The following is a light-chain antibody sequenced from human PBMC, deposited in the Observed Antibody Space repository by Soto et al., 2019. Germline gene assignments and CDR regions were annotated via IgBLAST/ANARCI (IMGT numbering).Light chain of an antibody. CDR2: GGS. J-gene: IGKJ2*01. V-gene: IGKV3-20*01. CDR3: QQYGVSPVYT. Sequence: EIVLTQSPGTLSLSPGERATLSCRASQSISSSYLAWYQQRPGQAPRLLIYGGSSRATGIPDRFSGSGSGTDFTLTINGLEPEDFAVYCCHCQQYGVSPVYTFGQGTKLEIK. CDR1: QSISSSY.